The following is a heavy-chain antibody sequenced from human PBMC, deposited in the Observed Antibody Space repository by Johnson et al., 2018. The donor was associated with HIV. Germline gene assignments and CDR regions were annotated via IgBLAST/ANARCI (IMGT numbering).Heavy chain of an antibody. J-gene: IGHJ3*02. V-gene: IGHV3-20*04. CDR1: GFTFDDYG. CDR2: IYSGGST. Sequence: VQLVESGGGVVRPGGSLRLSCAASGFTFDDYGMSWVRQAPGKGLEWVSGIYSGGSTYYADSVKGRFTISRDNSKNTLYLQMNSLRAEDTAVYYCARPLGGAFDIWGQGTMVTVSS. CDR3: ARPLGGAFDI. D-gene: IGHD3-16*01.